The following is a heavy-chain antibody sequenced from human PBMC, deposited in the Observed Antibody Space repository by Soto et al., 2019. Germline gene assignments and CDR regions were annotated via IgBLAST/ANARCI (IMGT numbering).Heavy chain of an antibody. D-gene: IGHD3-16*02. Sequence: GGSLRLSCAASGFTFSSYAMSWVRQAPGKGLEWVSAISGSGGSTYYADPVKGRFTISRDNSKNTLYLQMNSLRAEDTAVYYCAKDRRMITFGGVIVPHFDYWGQGTLVTVSS. J-gene: IGHJ4*02. CDR3: AKDRRMITFGGVIVPHFDY. V-gene: IGHV3-23*01. CDR1: GFTFSSYA. CDR2: ISGSGGST.